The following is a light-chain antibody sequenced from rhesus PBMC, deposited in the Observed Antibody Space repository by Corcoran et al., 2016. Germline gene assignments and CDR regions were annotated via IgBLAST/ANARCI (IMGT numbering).Light chain of an antibody. CDR2: AAA. CDR3: LQDYTTPSG. J-gene: IGKJ2*01. CDR1: QGSNKE. V-gene: IGKV1-94*01. Sequence: DIQITQSPSSLSASVGDRVTVTCRASQGSNKELSWYQQKPGKAPTLLIYAAASLQTGASSRFSGSGFGKNYTLPLSGLQPEDVATYYCLQDYTTPSGIGQGTKVEIK.